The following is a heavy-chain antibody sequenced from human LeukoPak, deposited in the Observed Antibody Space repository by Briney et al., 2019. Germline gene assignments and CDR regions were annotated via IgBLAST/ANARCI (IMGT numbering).Heavy chain of an antibody. CDR2: ISAYNGNT. J-gene: IGHJ4*02. D-gene: IGHD3-16*02. Sequence: ASVKVSCKASGYTFTSYGISWVRQAPGQGLEWMGWISAYNGNTNYAQKVQGRVTMTRDTSTSTVYMELRSLKSDDTAVYYCAKYSDDYVWGTYRLMNFDYWGQGTLVSVSS. V-gene: IGHV1-18*01. CDR3: AKYSDDYVWGTYRLMNFDY. CDR1: GYTFTSYG.